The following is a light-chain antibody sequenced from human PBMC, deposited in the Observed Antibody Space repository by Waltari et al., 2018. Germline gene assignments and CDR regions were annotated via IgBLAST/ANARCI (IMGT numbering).Light chain of an antibody. CDR1: QDIQTF. J-gene: IGKJ2*01. CDR2: DAC. V-gene: IGKV1-33*01. CDR3: LQYDNLPYA. Sequence: DTQMTQSPSSLSASVGDRVTITCQASQDIQTFLNWFKQKPGKAPQLLIYDACKLETGVPSRFSGIGSGTSFTFTISSLQPHDSAVYFCLQYDNLPYAFGQGTRLEI.